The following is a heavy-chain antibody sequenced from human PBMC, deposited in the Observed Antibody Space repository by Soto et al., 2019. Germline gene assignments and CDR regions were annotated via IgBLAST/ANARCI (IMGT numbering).Heavy chain of an antibody. CDR3: ARGNFAYDY. J-gene: IGHJ4*02. D-gene: IGHD3-9*01. CDR2: IYYTVST. CDR1: GDSITSGDYY. Sequence: QVLLQESGPRLMKPSQTLSLTCTVSGDSITSGDYYWPWIRLHPGRGLEWIGHIYYTVSTYYNPSLESRLIMSVDTSKNQFSLRLSSVSAADTAVYYCARGNFAYDYWGRGTQVTVSS. V-gene: IGHV4-31*03.